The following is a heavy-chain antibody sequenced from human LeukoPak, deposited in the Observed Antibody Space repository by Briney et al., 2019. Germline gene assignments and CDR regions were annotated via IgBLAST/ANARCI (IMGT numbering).Heavy chain of an antibody. CDR1: GGSISSNTHN. J-gene: IGHJ4*02. CDR2: IYYTGNT. D-gene: IGHD4-17*01. Sequence: SETLSLTCTVSGGSISSNTHNWAWIRQPPGKGLEWIGSIYYTGNTYYKPSLKSRVTISVDTSENQFSLKVTSATAADTAVYYCARLLSTVTAWNFGYWGQGTLVTVSS. V-gene: IGHV4-39*01. CDR3: ARLLSTVTAWNFGY.